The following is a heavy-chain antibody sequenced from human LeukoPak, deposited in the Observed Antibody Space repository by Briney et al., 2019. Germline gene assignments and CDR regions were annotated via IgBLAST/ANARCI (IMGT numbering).Heavy chain of an antibody. CDR3: ARVGGDTSAGYNFHY. J-gene: IGHJ4*02. V-gene: IGHV3-21*01. D-gene: IGHD5-24*01. CDR1: GFTFSHYS. CDR2: VSSTSTSI. Sequence: GGSLRLSCAASGFTFSHYSMNWVRQAPGKGLEWVSSVSSTSTSIYYADSLKGRFTISRDNAKNSLYLQMNSLRAEDTAAYYCARVGGDTSAGYNFHYWGQGTLVTVSS.